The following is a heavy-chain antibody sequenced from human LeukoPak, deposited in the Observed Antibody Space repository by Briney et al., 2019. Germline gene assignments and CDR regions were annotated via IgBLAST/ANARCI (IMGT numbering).Heavy chain of an antibody. CDR3: ALAGTSDAFDI. J-gene: IGHJ3*02. CDR2: IYPGDSDT. D-gene: IGHD6-13*01. Sequence: GESLKISCKGSGYSFASYWIGWVRQMPGKGLEWMGIIYPGDSDTRYSPSFRGQVTISADKSISTAYLQWSSLKASDTAIYDCALAGTSDAFDIWGQGAMVTVSS. CDR1: GYSFASYW. V-gene: IGHV5-51*01.